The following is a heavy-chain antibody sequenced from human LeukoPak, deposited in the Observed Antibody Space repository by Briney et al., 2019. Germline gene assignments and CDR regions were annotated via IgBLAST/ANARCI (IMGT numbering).Heavy chain of an antibody. CDR1: GFTFSNAW. CDR3: AKRGVVIRVILVGFHKEAYYFDS. D-gene: IGHD3-22*01. J-gene: IGHJ4*02. CDR2: ISDSGGST. V-gene: IGHV3-23*01. Sequence: GGSLRLSCAASGFTFSNAWMTWVRQAPGKGLEWVAGISDSGGSTNYADSVKGRFTISRDNPKNTLYLQMNSLRAEDTAVYFCAKRGVVIRVILVGFHKEAYYFDSWGQGALVTVSS.